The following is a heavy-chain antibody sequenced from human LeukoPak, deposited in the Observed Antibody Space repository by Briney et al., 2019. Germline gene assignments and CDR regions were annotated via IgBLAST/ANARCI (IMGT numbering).Heavy chain of an antibody. V-gene: IGHV3-53*01. CDR2: IYSGGST. CDR1: GFAVSSNY. J-gene: IGHJ4*02. D-gene: IGHD3-10*01. CDR3: GGSGTYYDRDDY. Sequence: GGSLRLSCAASGFAVSSNYMTWVRQAPGSGLEYVSLIYSGGSTYYADSVKGRFTISRDISKNTLYLQMNSLRPEDTAVYYCGGSGTYYDRDDYWGQGTLVTVSS.